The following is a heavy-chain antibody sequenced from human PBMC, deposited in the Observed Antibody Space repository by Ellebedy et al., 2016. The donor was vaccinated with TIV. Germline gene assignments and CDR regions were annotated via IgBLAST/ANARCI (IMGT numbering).Heavy chain of an antibody. CDR2: INAGNGNT. CDR3: ARGSVGDSRALGGGFDY. D-gene: IGHD3-22*01. Sequence: AASVKVSCKASGYTFTSYAMHWVRQAPGQRLEWMGWINAGNGNTKYSQKFQGRVTITRDTSTSTAYMELRSLRSDDTAVYYCARGSVGDSRALGGGFDYWGQGTLVTVSS. V-gene: IGHV1-3*01. J-gene: IGHJ4*02. CDR1: GYTFTSYA.